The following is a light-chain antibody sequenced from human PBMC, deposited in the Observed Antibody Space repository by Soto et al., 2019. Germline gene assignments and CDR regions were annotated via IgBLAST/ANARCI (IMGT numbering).Light chain of an antibody. CDR3: AAWDGSLNGYV. CDR1: SSNIGSNT. V-gene: IGLV1-44*01. Sequence: QSVLTQPPSASGTPGQRVTISCSGSSSNIGSNTVNWYQQLPGTAPKLLIYSNDQRPSGVPDRFSGSKSGTSASLAISGLPSEDDADYYCAAWDGSLNGYVFGTGTKLTVL. CDR2: SND. J-gene: IGLJ1*01.